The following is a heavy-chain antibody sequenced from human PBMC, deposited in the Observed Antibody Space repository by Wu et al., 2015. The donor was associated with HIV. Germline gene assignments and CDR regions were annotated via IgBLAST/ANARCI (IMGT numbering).Heavy chain of an antibody. V-gene: IGHV1-8*01. J-gene: IGHJ4*02. CDR3: ARDMGYYDSSGYSH. CDR2: MNPXSGNT. CDR1: GYTFTNYE. Sequence: QVHLVQSGAEVKKPGASVKVSCKASGYTFTNYEINWVRQATGQGLEWMGWMNPXSGNTGYAQKFQGRVTMTRNTSISTAYMELSSLRSEDTAVYYCARDMGYYDSSGYSHWGQGNAGHRLL. D-gene: IGHD3-22*01.